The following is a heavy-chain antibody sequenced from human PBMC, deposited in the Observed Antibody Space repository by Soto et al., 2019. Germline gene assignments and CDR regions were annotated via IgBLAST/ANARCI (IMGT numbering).Heavy chain of an antibody. J-gene: IGHJ4*02. CDR2: ISAYNGNT. V-gene: IGHV1-18*01. Sequence: ASVKVSCKASGYTFTRYGISWVRQAPGQGLEWMGWISAYNGNTNYAQKLQGRVTMTTDTSTSTAYMELRSLRSDDTAVYYCASGVDSGYYYDYWGQGTLVTVSS. CDR3: ASGVDSGYYYDY. CDR1: GYTFTRYG. D-gene: IGHD3-22*01.